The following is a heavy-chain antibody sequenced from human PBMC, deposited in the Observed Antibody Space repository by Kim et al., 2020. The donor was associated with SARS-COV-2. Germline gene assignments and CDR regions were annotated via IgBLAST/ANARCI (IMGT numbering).Heavy chain of an antibody. V-gene: IGHV4-4*02. CDR3: AREPRYSSSRLPIDD. Sequence: PSLKGRVTISVDKSKTPFSLKLSSVTAADTAVYYCAREPRYSSSRLPIDDWGQGTLVTVSS. D-gene: IGHD6-6*01. J-gene: IGHJ4*02.